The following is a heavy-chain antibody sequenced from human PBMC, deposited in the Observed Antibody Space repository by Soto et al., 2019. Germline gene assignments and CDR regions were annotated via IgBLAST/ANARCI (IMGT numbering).Heavy chain of an antibody. CDR2: ISGYNGRT. Sequence: QVQLEQSGDAVKKPGASVKVSCKASGYNFRNFGITWVRQASGLGLEWLGWISGYNGRTSSARNFRDRVVLTTDTATNTAYMELRSLTSDDTAIYYCAREGYSSGFDPFDFWGQGTKVTASS. D-gene: IGHD5-18*01. V-gene: IGHV1-18*01. J-gene: IGHJ3*01. CDR1: GYNFRNFG. CDR3: AREGYSSGFDPFDF.